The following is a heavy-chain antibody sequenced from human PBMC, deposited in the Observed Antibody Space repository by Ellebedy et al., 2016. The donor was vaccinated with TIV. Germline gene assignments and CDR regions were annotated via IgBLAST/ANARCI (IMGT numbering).Heavy chain of an antibody. CDR2: INPNSGGT. Sequence: ASVKVSCXASGYTFTGYYMHWVRQAPGQGLEWMGWINPNSGGTNYAQKFQGRVTMTRDTSISTAYMELSRLRSDDTAVYYCARGTRDVLRFLEWLLSFDYWGQGTLVTVSS. CDR3: ARGTRDVLRFLEWLLSFDY. CDR1: GYTFTGYY. J-gene: IGHJ4*02. V-gene: IGHV1-2*02. D-gene: IGHD3-3*01.